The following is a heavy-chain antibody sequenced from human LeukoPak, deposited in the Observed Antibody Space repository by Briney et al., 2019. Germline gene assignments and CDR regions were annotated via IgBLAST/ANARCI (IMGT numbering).Heavy chain of an antibody. CDR2: ISWNSGSM. J-gene: IGHJ4*02. D-gene: IGHD6-13*01. V-gene: IGHV3-9*01. CDR3: AKGGDSSSWYYFDY. CDR1: GFTFDDYA. Sequence: GGSLRLSCAASGFTFDDYAMHWVRQAPGKGLEWVSGISWNSGSMGYADSVKGRFTISRDNAKNSLYLQMSSLRPDDTALYYCAKGGDSSSWYYFDYCGQGTPVTVSS.